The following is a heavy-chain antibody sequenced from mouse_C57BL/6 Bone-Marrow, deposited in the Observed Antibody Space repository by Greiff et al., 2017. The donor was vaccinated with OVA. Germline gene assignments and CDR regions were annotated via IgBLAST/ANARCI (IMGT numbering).Heavy chain of an antibody. CDR2: IDPSDSYT. D-gene: IGHD2-12*01. Sequence: QVQLQQPGAELVMPGASVKLSCKASGYTFTSYWMHWVKQRPGQGLEWIGEIDPSDSYTNYNQKFKGKSTLTVDKSSSTAYMQLSSLTSEDSAVYYCAREDSYYRDYYAMDYWGQGTSVTVSS. CDR3: AREDSYYRDYYAMDY. V-gene: IGHV1-69*01. CDR1: GYTFTSYW. J-gene: IGHJ4*01.